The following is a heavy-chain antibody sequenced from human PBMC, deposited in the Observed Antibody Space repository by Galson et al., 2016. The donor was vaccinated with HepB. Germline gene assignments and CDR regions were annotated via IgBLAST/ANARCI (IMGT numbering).Heavy chain of an antibody. CDR3: ARVRWLEPLDY. CDR2: ITSYGSTI. Sequence: SLRLSCAASGFTFTTYKMNWVRQAPGKGLEWISYITSYGSTIYYADSVKGRFTISRDNAENSLYLQMNSLRAEDTAVYYCARVRWLEPLDYWGQGTLVTVSS. J-gene: IGHJ4*02. V-gene: IGHV3-48*03. D-gene: IGHD6-19*01. CDR1: GFTFTTYK.